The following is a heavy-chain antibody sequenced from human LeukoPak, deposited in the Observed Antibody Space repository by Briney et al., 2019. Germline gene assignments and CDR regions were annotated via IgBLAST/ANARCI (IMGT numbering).Heavy chain of an antibody. CDR1: GFTFSSYW. D-gene: IGHD1-26*01. Sequence: GGSLRLSCAASGFTFSSYWMSWVRQAPGKGQEWVANIKQDGSNKYYTDSVKGRFTISRDNSKNTLYVQMNSLRVEDTAVYYCAKEPREWELPDYWGQGTLVTVSS. CDR3: AKEPREWELPDY. CDR2: IKQDGSNK. V-gene: IGHV3-7*01. J-gene: IGHJ4*02.